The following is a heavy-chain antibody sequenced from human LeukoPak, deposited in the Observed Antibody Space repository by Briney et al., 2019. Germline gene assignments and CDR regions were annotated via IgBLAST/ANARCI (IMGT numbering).Heavy chain of an antibody. V-gene: IGHV4-59*01. D-gene: IGHD4-17*01. CDR1: GGSISSYY. CDR3: ARSRYGDYDLNFDY. Sequence: SETLSLTCTVSGGSISSYYWSWLRQPPGKGLEWIGYIYYSGSTNYNPSLKSRVTISVDTSKNQFSLKLSSVTAADTAVYYCARSRYGDYDLNFDYWGQGTLVTVSS. CDR2: IYYSGST. J-gene: IGHJ4*02.